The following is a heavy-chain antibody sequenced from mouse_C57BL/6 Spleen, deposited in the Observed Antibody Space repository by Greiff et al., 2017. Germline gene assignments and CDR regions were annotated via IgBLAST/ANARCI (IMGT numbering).Heavy chain of an antibody. J-gene: IGHJ2*01. V-gene: IGHV1-50*01. CDR3: ARRETGTGGAYFDY. CDR2: IDPSDSYT. CDR1: GYTFTSYW. Sequence: VQLQQPGAELVKPGASVKLSCKASGYTFTSYWMQWVKQRPGQGLEWIGEIDPSDSYTNYNQKFKGKATLTVDTSSSTAYMQLSSLTSEDSAVYYCARRETGTGGAYFDYWGQGTTLTVSS. D-gene: IGHD4-1*01.